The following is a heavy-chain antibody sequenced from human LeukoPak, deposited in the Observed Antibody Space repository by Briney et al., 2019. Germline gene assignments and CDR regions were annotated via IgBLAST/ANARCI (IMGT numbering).Heavy chain of an antibody. CDR3: AKVWRYFDWFGWFDP. D-gene: IGHD3-9*01. CDR2: IYTSGST. V-gene: IGHV4-61*02. Sequence: PSQTLSLTCTVSGGSISSGSYYWSWIRQPAGKGLEWIGRIYTSGSTNYNPSLKSRVTISVDTSKNQFSLKLSSVTAADTAVYYCAKVWRYFDWFGWFDPWGQGTLVTVSS. J-gene: IGHJ5*02. CDR1: GGSISSGSYY.